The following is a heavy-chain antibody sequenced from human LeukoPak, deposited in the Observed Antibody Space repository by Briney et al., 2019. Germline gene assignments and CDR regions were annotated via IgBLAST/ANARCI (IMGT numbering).Heavy chain of an antibody. CDR2: ISANGGST. CDR1: GFTFSSYA. J-gene: IGHJ4*02. Sequence: GGSLRLSCAAAGFTFSSYAMSWVRQAPGKGLQWVSTISANGGSTYYADSVKGRFTISRDNSKNTVYLQMNSVGAEDTAVYYCATGRVFDYWGQGTLVTVSS. CDR3: ATGRVFDY. V-gene: IGHV3-23*01.